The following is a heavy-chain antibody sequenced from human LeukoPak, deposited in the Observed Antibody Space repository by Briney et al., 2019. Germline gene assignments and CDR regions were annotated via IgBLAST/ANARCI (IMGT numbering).Heavy chain of an antibody. CDR2: ISTYNGNT. CDR3: ARDSTGNYYDYYGMDV. CDR1: GYTFSSYG. Sequence: ASVKVTRKASGYTFSSYGISWVRQAPGQGLEWMGWISTYNGNTNYAQKLQGRVTMTTDTSTSTAYMELRSLRSDDTAVYYCARDSTGNYYDYYGMDVWGQGTTVTVSS. V-gene: IGHV1-18*01. J-gene: IGHJ6*02. D-gene: IGHD1-14*01.